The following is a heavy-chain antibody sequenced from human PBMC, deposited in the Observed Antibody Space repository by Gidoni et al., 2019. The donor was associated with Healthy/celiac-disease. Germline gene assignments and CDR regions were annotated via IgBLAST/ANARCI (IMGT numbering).Heavy chain of an antibody. J-gene: IGHJ4*02. Sequence: EVQLLESGGGLVQPGGSLRLSCAASGFTFSSYAMSWVRQAPGKGLEWVSAISGSGGRTYYADSVKGRFTISRDNSKNTLYLQMNSRRAEDTAVYYCATDGAQQPDYWGQGTLVTVSS. D-gene: IGHD6-13*01. CDR2: ISGSGGRT. V-gene: IGHV3-23*01. CDR1: GFTFSSYA. CDR3: ATDGAQQPDY.